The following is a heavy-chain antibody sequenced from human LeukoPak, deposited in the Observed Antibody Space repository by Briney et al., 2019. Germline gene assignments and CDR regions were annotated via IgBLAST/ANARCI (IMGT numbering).Heavy chain of an antibody. Sequence: SETLSLTCAVYGGSFSAYYWTWIRQPPGKGLQWIGEINHSGSSNYNSSLRSRVTISVDTSYKQFSLRLSSVTAADTAVYYCAPRGDIEHSYVYGKWFDPWGQGTRVTVSS. V-gene: IGHV4-34*01. CDR3: APRGDIEHSYVYGKWFDP. J-gene: IGHJ5*02. CDR1: GGSFSAYY. D-gene: IGHD5-18*01. CDR2: INHSGSS.